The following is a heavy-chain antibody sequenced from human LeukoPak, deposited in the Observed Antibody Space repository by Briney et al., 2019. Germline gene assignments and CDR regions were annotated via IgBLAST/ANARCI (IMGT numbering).Heavy chain of an antibody. V-gene: IGHV1-8*03. CDR3: ARGKPTVTAYWFDP. Sequence: ASVKVSCKASGYTFTSYDINWVRQATGQGLEWMGWMNPNSGNTGYAHKFQDRVTFTRNTSTSTAYMELSSLKSADTAVYFCARGKPTVTAYWFDPWGQGTLVTVSS. J-gene: IGHJ5*02. CDR1: GYTFTSYD. D-gene: IGHD4-11*01. CDR2: MNPNSGNT.